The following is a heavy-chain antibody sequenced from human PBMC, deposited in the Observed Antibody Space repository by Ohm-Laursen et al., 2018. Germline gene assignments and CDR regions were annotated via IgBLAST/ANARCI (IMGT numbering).Heavy chain of an antibody. D-gene: IGHD4-23*01. Sequence: ASVKVSCKTSGYTFINYDIHWVRQASGQGLEWMGWMNPKNDDTGYAHKFQGRVTMSRNTSISTAYMELYSLTSEDTATYYCARAVRYQLLSDPWGQGTLVTVSS. J-gene: IGHJ5*01. V-gene: IGHV1-8*01. CDR3: ARAVRYQLLSDP. CDR2: MNPKNDDT. CDR1: GYTFINYD.